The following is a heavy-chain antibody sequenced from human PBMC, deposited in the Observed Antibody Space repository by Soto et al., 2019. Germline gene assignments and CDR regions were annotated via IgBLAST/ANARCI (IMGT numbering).Heavy chain of an antibody. CDR2: IYYSGST. CDR1: DGSVSSGDYY. D-gene: IGHD5-12*01. J-gene: IGHJ4*02. CDR3: ARRTKGRWLQFGYYFDY. Sequence: PSETLSLTCTVSDGSVSSGDYYWSWIRQPPGKGLEWIGYIYYSGSTYYNPSLKSRVTISVDTSKNQFSLKLSSVTAADTAVYYCARRTKGRWLQFGYYFDYWGQGTLVTVSS. V-gene: IGHV4-30-4*01.